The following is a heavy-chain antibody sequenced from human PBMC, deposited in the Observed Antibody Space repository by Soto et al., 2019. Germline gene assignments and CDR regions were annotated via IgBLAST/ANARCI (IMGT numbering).Heavy chain of an antibody. V-gene: IGHV3-30*19. J-gene: IGHJ4*02. D-gene: IGHD3-22*01. Sequence: PGGSLRLSCAASGFTFSSYGMHWVRQAPGKGLERVAVISYDGSNKYYADSVKGRFTISRDNSKNTLYLQMNSLRAEDTAVYYCARDPSMIVVVRPRLEYWGQGTLVTVPS. CDR2: ISYDGSNK. CDR3: ARDPSMIVVVRPRLEY. CDR1: GFTFSSYG.